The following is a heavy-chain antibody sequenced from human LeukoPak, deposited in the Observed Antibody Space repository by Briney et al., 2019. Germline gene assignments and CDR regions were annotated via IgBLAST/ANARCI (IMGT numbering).Heavy chain of an antibody. CDR1: DFTVSANY. CDR3: TKANFDH. Sequence: GGSLRLSCAVSDFTVSANYMNWVSQAPGKELEWVSFMDPDGATSYADSVKGRFTISRDDSKNVLLLQMNSLRVEDTAMYYCTKANFDHWGQGTMVTVSS. V-gene: IGHV3-53*01. J-gene: IGHJ3*01. CDR2: MDPDGAT.